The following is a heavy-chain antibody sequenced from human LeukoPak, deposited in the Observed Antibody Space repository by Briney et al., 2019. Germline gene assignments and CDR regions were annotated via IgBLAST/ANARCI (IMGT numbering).Heavy chain of an antibody. J-gene: IGHJ4*02. CDR2: IIPDSGGA. V-gene: IGHV1-2*02. D-gene: IGHD2-21*01. CDR1: GYTXTNYY. CDR3: STEDKYCGGANCGKY. Sequence: GASVKVSCKTSGYTXTNYYVHWVRQAPGQGLEWMGYIIPDSGGADYDQRFQGRVTMTRDKSISTVYMELSSLRSDDTAVYYCSTEDKYCGGANCGKYWGQGTLVTVSS.